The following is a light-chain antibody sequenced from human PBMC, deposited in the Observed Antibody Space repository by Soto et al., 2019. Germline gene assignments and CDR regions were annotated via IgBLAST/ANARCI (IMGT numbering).Light chain of an antibody. Sequence: QSALTQPASVSGSLGQSITISCAGTASDVGGYNFVSWYQHHPGTAPKLIICDVSNRPSGVSDRFSGSKSGNTASLTISGLQPADEADYYCSSYATGSTLVLGTGTKLTVL. CDR3: SSYATGSTLV. J-gene: IGLJ1*01. CDR2: DVS. CDR1: ASDVGGYNF. V-gene: IGLV2-14*03.